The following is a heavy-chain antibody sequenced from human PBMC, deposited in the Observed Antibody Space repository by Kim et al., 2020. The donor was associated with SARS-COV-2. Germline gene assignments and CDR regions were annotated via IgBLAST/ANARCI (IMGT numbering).Heavy chain of an antibody. J-gene: IGHJ2*01. CDR1: GFTFDDYA. CDR3: AKDAREVPAAICRVWHF. V-gene: IGHV3-9*01. D-gene: IGHD2-2*01. CDR2: ISWNSGSI. Sequence: GGSLRLSCAASGFTFDDYAMHWVRQAPGKGLEWVSGISWNSGSIGYADSVKGRFTISRDNAKNSLYLQMNSLRAEDTALYYCAKDAREVPAAICRVWHF.